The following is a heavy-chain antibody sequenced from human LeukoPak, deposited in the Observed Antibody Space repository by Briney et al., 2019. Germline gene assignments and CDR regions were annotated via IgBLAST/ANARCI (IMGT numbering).Heavy chain of an antibody. J-gene: IGHJ4*02. D-gene: IGHD3-22*01. CDR2: IIPILGIA. CDR1: GHTLLDLS. CDR3: ARELIVVVPTPGFDY. V-gene: IGHV1-69*04. Sequence: ASAKVSCKVSGHTLLDLSIHWVRQAPGKGLEWMGRIIPILGIANYAQKFQGRVTITADKSTSTAYMELSSLRSEDTAVYYCARELIVVVPTPGFDYWGQGTLVTVSS.